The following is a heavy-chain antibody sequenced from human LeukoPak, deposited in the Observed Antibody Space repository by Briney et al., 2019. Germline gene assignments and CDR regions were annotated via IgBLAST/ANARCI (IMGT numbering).Heavy chain of an antibody. CDR3: ARASPYYDFWSGYYTPGGAFDY. CDR2: IKQDGSEK. Sequence: GGSLRLSCAASGFTFSSYWMSWVRQAPGKGLEWVANIKQDGSEKYYVDSVKGRFTISRDNAKNSLYLQMNSLRAEDTAVYYCARASPYYDFWSGYYTPGGAFDYWGQGTLVTVSS. V-gene: IGHV3-7*01. D-gene: IGHD3-3*01. J-gene: IGHJ4*02. CDR1: GFTFSSYW.